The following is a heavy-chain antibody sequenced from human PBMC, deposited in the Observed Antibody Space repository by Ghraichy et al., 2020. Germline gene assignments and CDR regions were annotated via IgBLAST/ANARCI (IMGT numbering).Heavy chain of an antibody. Sequence: ASVKVSCKTSGYTFTSYGITWVRQAPGQGLEWMGRISSYSCNTSYAQKFQGRVTLTTDTSTSTAYMELGSLTSDDPAVYYCARGGGTFYCCGPTDHWGQGTLVTVSS. V-gene: IGHV1-18*01. CDR3: ARGGGTFYCCGPTDH. CDR1: GYTFTSYG. CDR2: ISSYSCNT. D-gene: IGHD1-26*01. J-gene: IGHJ4*02.